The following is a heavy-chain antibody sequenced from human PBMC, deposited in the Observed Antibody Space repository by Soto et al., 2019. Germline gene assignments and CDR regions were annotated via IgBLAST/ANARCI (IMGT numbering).Heavy chain of an antibody. CDR1: GFTFSSYA. J-gene: IGHJ4*02. CDR2: ISYDGSNK. V-gene: IGHV3-30-3*01. CDR3: ARVEGIAAAAYFDY. D-gene: IGHD6-13*01. Sequence: GGSLRLSCAASGFTFSSYAMHWVRQAPGKGLEWVAVISYDGSNKYYADSVKGRFTISRDNSKNTLYLQMNSLRAEDTAVYYCARVEGIAAAAYFDYWGQGTLVTVSS.